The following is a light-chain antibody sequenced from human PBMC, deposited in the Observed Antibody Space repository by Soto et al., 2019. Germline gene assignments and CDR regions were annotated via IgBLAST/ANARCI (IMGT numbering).Light chain of an antibody. V-gene: IGLV2-14*03. CDR1: TSDVGGYNY. J-gene: IGLJ2*01. Sequence: QSALTQPASVSGSPGQAITIACTGTTSDVGGYNYVSWYQQHTGRAPKLMIYDVDNRPSGVSDRFSGSKSGNTASLTISGLQADVEADYYCTSYTRSDTVIFGGGTKLTVL. CDR3: TSYTRSDTVI. CDR2: DVD.